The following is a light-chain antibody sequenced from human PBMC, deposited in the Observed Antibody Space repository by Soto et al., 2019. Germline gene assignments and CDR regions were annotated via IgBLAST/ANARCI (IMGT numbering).Light chain of an antibody. CDR1: SSDVGGYNF. V-gene: IGLV2-8*01. Sequence: QSVLTQPPSASGSPGQSVTISCTGTSSDVGGYNFVSWFQHHPGEAPKLIISEVNKRPSGVPDRFSASKSGNTASLTVSGLQAEDEADYYCSSYAGSNNYVFGTGTKLTVL. J-gene: IGLJ1*01. CDR2: EVN. CDR3: SSYAGSNNYV.